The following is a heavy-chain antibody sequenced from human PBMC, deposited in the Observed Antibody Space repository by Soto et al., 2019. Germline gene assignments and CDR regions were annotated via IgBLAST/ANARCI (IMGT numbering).Heavy chain of an antibody. CDR3: ARDRADILGFDY. CDR1: GFTFSNYA. D-gene: IGHD2-8*02. J-gene: IGHJ4*02. V-gene: IGHV3-30-3*01. CDR2: ISYGGSSK. Sequence: QVQLVESGGGVVQPGRSLRLSCAASGFTFSNYAMHWVRQAPGKGLEWVAIISYGGSSKDYADSVKGRFTISRDDSKNTLYLEMASLRAEDTAVYYWARDRADILGFDYWGQGTLVTVSS.